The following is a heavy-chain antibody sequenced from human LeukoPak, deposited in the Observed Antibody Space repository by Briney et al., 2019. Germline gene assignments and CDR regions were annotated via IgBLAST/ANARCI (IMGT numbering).Heavy chain of an antibody. D-gene: IGHD5-24*01. J-gene: IGHJ4*02. Sequence: GGSLRLSCAASGFPFSRSRMHWVRQAPGKGLEFVSAISSSGDRTDYADSVKGRFSISRDNSRNTLYLQMGSLRPEDTAVYYCARDGGGYNSDYWGQGTLVTVS. CDR2: ISSSGDRT. V-gene: IGHV3-64*02. CDR1: GFPFSRSR. CDR3: ARDGGGYNSDY.